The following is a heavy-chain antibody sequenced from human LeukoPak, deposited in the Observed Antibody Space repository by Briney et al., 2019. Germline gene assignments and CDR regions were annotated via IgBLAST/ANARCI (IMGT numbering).Heavy chain of an antibody. J-gene: IGHJ3*02. CDR2: ISYSGST. V-gene: IGHV4-61*01. D-gene: IGHD1-26*01. Sequence: SETLSLTCTVSGGSFSSGSYYWSWIRQPPGKGLEWIGYISYSGSTNYNPSLKSRVTISVDTSKNQFSLKLTSVTAADTAEYYCARSKVGATTSYAFDIWGQGTMVTVSS. CDR1: GGSFSSGSYY. CDR3: ARSKVGATTSYAFDI.